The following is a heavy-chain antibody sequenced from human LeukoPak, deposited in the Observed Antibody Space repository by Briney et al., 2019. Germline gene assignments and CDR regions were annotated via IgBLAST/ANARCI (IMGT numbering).Heavy chain of an antibody. J-gene: IGHJ4*02. CDR2: IGISSGNT. D-gene: IGHD2-2*01. CDR1: GFTFSSYS. CDR3: ARDTKFAFDN. Sequence: GGSLRLSCAASGFTFSSYSMNWVRQAPGKGLEWISYIGISSGNTKYADSVKGRFTISGDKAKNSVYLQMNSLRVEDTAVYYCARDTKFAFDNWGQGTLVTVSS. V-gene: IGHV3-48*01.